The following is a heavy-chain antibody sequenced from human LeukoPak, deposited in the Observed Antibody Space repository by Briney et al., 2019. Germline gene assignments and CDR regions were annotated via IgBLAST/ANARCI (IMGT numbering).Heavy chain of an antibody. D-gene: IGHD3-22*01. V-gene: IGHV1-24*01. CDR3: ATYYYDSTDPKTIDY. J-gene: IGHJ4*02. CDR1: GYTLTELS. Sequence: ASVKVSCKVSGYTLTELSMHWVRQAPGEGLEWMGGFDPEDGETIYAQKFQGRVTMTGDTSTDTAYMELSSLRSEDTAVYYCATYYYDSTDPKTIDYWGQGTLVTVSS. CDR2: FDPEDGET.